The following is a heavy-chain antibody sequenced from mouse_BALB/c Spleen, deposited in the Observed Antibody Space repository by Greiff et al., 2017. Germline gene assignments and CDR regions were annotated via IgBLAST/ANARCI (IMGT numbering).Heavy chain of an antibody. J-gene: IGHJ4*01. CDR2: ISYSGST. CDR3: ARWLLRYYYAMDY. D-gene: IGHD2-3*01. CDR1: GDSITSGY. V-gene: IGHV3-8*02. Sequence: EVKLVESGPSLVKPSQTLSLTCSVTGDSITSGYWNWIRKFPGNKLEYMGYISYSGSTYYNPSLKSRISITRDTSKNQYYLQLNSVTTEDTATYYCARWLLRYYYAMDYWGQGTSVTVSS.